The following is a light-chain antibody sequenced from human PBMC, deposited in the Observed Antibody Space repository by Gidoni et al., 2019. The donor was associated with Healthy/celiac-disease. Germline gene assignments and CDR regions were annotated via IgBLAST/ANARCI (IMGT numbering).Light chain of an antibody. CDR2: WAS. CDR1: QSVLYSSNNKNY. V-gene: IGKV4-1*01. Sequence: ILMTHSPDSLAVSLGERATINCKSSQSVLYSSNNKNYLAWYQQKPGQPPKLLIYWASTRESGVPDRFSGSGSGTDFTLTISSLQAEDVAVYYCQQYYSTPWTFGQGTKVEIK. CDR3: QQYYSTPWT. J-gene: IGKJ1*01.